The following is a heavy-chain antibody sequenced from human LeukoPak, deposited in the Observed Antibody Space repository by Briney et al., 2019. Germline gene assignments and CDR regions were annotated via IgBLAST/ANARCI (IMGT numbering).Heavy chain of an antibody. D-gene: IGHD5-12*01. Sequence: SGGSLRLSCAASGFTFDDYAMHWVRQAPGKGLEWVSGISWNSGNIHYADSVKGRFTISRDNAKNSLYLQMNSLRVEDTALYYCAKEPNKYSGYDYFDYWGQGTLVTVSS. CDR3: AKEPNKYSGYDYFDY. CDR2: ISWNSGNI. CDR1: GFTFDDYA. V-gene: IGHV3-9*01. J-gene: IGHJ4*02.